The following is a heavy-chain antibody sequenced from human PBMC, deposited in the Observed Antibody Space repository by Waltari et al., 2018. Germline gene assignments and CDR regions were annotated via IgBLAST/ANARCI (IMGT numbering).Heavy chain of an antibody. D-gene: IGHD2-15*01. Sequence: QVQLQQWGAGLLRPSKTLSLTCGVSGGPFNDYFWSWFRQTPGKGLEWIGEISHSGSPDITPSLKSRGTLAVDTSKNQFSLKVRSVTVADTAVYYCAGGRRTGQWSGDFFQYIYHGSDVWGQGTTVTVSS. V-gene: IGHV4-34*04. CDR3: AGGRRTGQWSGDFFQYIYHGSDV. J-gene: IGHJ6*02. CDR2: ISHSGSP. CDR1: GGPFNDYF.